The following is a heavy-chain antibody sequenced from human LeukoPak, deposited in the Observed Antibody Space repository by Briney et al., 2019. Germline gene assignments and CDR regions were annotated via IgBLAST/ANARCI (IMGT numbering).Heavy chain of an antibody. J-gene: IGHJ4*02. CDR2: INHSGST. V-gene: IGHV4-34*01. D-gene: IGHD6-19*01. Sequence: SETLSLTCAVYGGSFSGYYWSWIRQPPGKGLEWIGEINHSGSTNYNPSLKSRVTISVDTSKNQFSLKLSSVTAADTAVYYCARLGPDITAWGSGWSTHYYFDYWGQGTLVTVSS. CDR3: ARLGPDITAWGSGWSTHYYFDY. CDR1: GGSFSGYY.